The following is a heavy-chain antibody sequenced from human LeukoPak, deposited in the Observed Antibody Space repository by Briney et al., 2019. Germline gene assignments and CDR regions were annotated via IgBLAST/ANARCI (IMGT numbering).Heavy chain of an antibody. CDR3: ARRLRGSYGMDV. D-gene: IGHD3-10*01. Sequence: GGSLSLSWEPSGFTFSSYGMHWVRPPPGKGLEWVAVIRFDGTNKLYADSVKGRFTISRDNSENILYLEMTSLRVEDTAVYYCARRLRGSYGMDVWGKGTTVIVSS. CDR1: GFTFSSYG. V-gene: IGHV3-33*01. J-gene: IGHJ6*03. CDR2: IRFDGTNK.